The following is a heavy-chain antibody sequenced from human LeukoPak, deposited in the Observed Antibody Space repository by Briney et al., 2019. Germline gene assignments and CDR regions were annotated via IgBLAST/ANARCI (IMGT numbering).Heavy chain of an antibody. CDR2: IKQDGSEK. V-gene: IGHV3-7*01. CDR1: GFKSTKYW. J-gene: IGHJ6*02. Sequence: GGSLRLSCAASGFKSTKYWMSWVRQAPGKGLEWVANIKQDGSEKYYVDSVKGRFTISRDNAKNLVYLQMNSLRVEDTAVYYCASLKGMDVWGQGTTVTVSS. CDR3: ASLKGMDV.